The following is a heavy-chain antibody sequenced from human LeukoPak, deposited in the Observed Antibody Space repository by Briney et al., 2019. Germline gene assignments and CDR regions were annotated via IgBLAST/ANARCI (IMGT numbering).Heavy chain of an antibody. CDR1: GGSISSGGYY. CDR2: IYYSGST. V-gene: IGHV4-61*08. CDR3: ARGNNGDYEAHWFDP. Sequence: SETLSLTCTVSGGSISSGGYYWSWIRQHPGKGLELIGYIYYSGSTNYNPSLKSRLTISVDTSKSQFSLKLSSVTAADTAVYYCARGNNGDYEAHWFDPWGQGTLVTVSS. J-gene: IGHJ5*02. D-gene: IGHD4-17*01.